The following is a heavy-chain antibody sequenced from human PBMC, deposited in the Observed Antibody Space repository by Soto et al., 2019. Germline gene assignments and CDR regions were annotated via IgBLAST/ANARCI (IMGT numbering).Heavy chain of an antibody. CDR1: GGTFSSYA. J-gene: IGHJ4*02. CDR2: IIPIFGTA. Sequence: QVQLVQSGAEVKKPGSSVKVSCKASGGTFSSYAISWVRQAPGQGLEWMGGIIPIFGTANYAQKFQGRVTITADESTSTAYMELSILRSEDTAVYYCARDMDYGDYQYYFDYWGQGTLVTVSS. CDR3: ARDMDYGDYQYYFDY. V-gene: IGHV1-69*01. D-gene: IGHD4-17*01.